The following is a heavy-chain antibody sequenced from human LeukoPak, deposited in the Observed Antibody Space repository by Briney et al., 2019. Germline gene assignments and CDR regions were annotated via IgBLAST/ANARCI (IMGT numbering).Heavy chain of an antibody. D-gene: IGHD3-3*01. CDR1: GYTFTSYD. CDR2: MNPNSGNT. CDR3: ARDGAPYYDFWSGSDQTYYYYYGMDV. V-gene: IGHV1-8*01. J-gene: IGHJ6*02. Sequence: ASVTVSCTASGYTFTSYDINWVRQATGQGLEWMGWMNPNSGNTGYAQKFQGRVTMTRNTSISTAYMELSSLRSEDTDVYYCARDGAPYYDFWSGSDQTYYYYYGMDVWGQGTTVTVSS.